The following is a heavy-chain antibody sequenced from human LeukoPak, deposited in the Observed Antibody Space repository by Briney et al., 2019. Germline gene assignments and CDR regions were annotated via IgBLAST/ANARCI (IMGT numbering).Heavy chain of an antibody. Sequence: SETLSLTCTVSGGSISSGDYYWGWIRQPPGKGLEWIGTIYYSGSTYYNPSLKSRVTISVDTSKNQFSLKLSSVTAADTAVYYCARRPSTPEYYGSGTYWGYFDYWRQGTLVTVSS. J-gene: IGHJ4*02. CDR3: ARRPSTPEYYGSGTYWGYFDY. CDR1: GGSISSGDYY. V-gene: IGHV4-39*01. D-gene: IGHD3-10*01. CDR2: IYYSGST.